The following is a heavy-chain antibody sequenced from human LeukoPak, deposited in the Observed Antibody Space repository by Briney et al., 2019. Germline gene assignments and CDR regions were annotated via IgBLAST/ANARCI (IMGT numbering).Heavy chain of an antibody. CDR3: ARNNGMDV. V-gene: IGHV3-7*03. CDR1: GFALSSHW. Sequence: GGSLRLSCAASGFALSSHWMTWVRQVPGRGPEWVANVNRDGSETYYLDSVKGRFTISKDNAKNSLYLQMNNLRAEDTALYHCARNNGMDVWGQGTTVIVSS. CDR2: VNRDGSET. J-gene: IGHJ6*02.